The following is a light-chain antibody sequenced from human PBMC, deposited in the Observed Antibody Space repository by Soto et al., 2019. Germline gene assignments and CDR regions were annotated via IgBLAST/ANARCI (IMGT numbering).Light chain of an antibody. J-gene: IGLJ3*02. CDR2: EGS. CDR1: SSDVGSYSL. V-gene: IGLV2-14*02. Sequence: QSALTQPASVSGSPGQSITFSCTGTSSDVGSYSLVSWYQQHPGKAPKLMIYEGSKRPSGVSNRFSGSKSGNTASLTVSGLQGEDEADYYCSSYAGSSWVFGGGTKLTVL. CDR3: SSYAGSSWV.